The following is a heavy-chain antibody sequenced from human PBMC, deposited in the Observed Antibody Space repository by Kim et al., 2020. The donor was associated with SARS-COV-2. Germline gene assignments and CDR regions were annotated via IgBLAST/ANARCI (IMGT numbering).Heavy chain of an antibody. D-gene: IGHD3-16*02. Sequence: GGSLRLSCAASGFTVSSNDMNWVRQAPGKGLGWVSLIYTGGSTYYADSVEGRFTISRDDSKNTLYLQMNSLRPEDTAVYYCASGYRETYYFDYWGQGALV. CDR3: ASGYRETYYFDY. CDR1: GFTVSSND. J-gene: IGHJ4*02. CDR2: IYTGGST. V-gene: IGHV3-53*01.